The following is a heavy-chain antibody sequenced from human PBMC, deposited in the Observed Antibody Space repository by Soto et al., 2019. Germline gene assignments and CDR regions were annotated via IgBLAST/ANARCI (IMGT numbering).Heavy chain of an antibody. D-gene: IGHD3-3*01. J-gene: IGHJ4*02. CDR3: AKGATIFGVVIANFDY. V-gene: IGHV3-23*01. Sequence: EVQLLESGGGLVQPGGSLRLSCAASGFTVRDYPMSWVRQAPGKGLERVSHITRGIDRTYYADSVKGRFTISRDNSKNTLYLQMNSLRAEDTAVYYCAKGATIFGVVIANFDYWGQGTLVTVSS. CDR2: ITRGIDRT. CDR1: GFTVRDYP.